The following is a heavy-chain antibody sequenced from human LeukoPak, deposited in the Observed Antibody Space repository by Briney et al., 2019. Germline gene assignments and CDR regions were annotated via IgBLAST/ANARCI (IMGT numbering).Heavy chain of an antibody. D-gene: IGHD6-19*01. CDR2: INAGNGNT. CDR1: GHTFSSYA. V-gene: IGHV1-3*01. Sequence: ASVKVSCKASGHTFSSYAMHWVRQAPGQRLEWMGRINAGNGNTKYSQKFQGRVTITRDTSASTAYMELSSLRSEDTAVYYCARDRVFGSGLPAYYYGMDVWGQGTTVTVSS. CDR3: ARDRVFGSGLPAYYYGMDV. J-gene: IGHJ6*02.